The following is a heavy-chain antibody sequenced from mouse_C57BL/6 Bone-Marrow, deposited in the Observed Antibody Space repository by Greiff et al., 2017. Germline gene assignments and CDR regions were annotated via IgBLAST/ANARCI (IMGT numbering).Heavy chain of an antibody. CDR1: GFTFSSYA. CDR2: ISSGGDYI. V-gene: IGHV5-9-1*02. J-gene: IGHJ1*03. Sequence: EVQVVESGEGLVKPGGSLKLSCAASGFTFSSYAMSWVRQTPEKRLEWVAYISSGGDYIYYADTVKGRFTISRDNARNTLYLQMSSLKSEDTAMYYCTRVWGYGNYVLYWYFDVWGTGTTVTVSS. D-gene: IGHD2-10*02. CDR3: TRVWGYGNYVLYWYFDV.